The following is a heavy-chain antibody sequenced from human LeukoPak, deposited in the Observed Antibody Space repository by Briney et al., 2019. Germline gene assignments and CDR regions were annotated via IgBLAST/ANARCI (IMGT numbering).Heavy chain of an antibody. CDR1: GASISSSNW. D-gene: IGHD6-19*01. CDR3: AVSTGWYKIDY. CDR2: MCHSGIS. V-gene: IGHV4-4*02. Sequence: SETLSLTCAVSGASISSSNWWSWVRQPPGKGLEWIGEMCHSGISDYNPSLKSRVTISVDKSKNQFSLKLNSMTAADTAVYYCAVSTGWYKIDYWGQGTLVTVTS. J-gene: IGHJ4*02.